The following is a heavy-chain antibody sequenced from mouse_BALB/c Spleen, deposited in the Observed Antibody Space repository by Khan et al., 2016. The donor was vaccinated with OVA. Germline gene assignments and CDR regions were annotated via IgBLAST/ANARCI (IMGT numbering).Heavy chain of an antibody. V-gene: IGHV2-6-7*01. J-gene: IGHJ2*01. CDR2: IWGDGST. CDR1: GISLNGYG. Sequence: VKLLESGPGLVAPSQSLSITCTVSGISLNGYGVNWVRQPPGKGLEWLGMIWGDGSTDYNSTLKSRLSISKDNSKSQVFLKMNSLQSDDTARYYCASTRYYLGSYYLDYWGQGTTLTVSS. CDR3: ASTRYYLGSYYLDY. D-gene: IGHD1-1*01.